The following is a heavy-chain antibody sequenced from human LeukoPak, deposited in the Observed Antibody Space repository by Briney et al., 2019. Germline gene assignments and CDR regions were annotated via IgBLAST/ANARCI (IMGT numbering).Heavy chain of an antibody. CDR3: ARTDCSSTSCYLFDY. Sequence: GEXLKISFKGSGSRFTSHWIGWVRQMPGKGLEGMGIIYPSDSDTKYSPSFQGQVTISADKSISTAYLQSSSLKASDTAMYYCARTDCSSTSCYLFDYWGQGTLVTVSS. CDR1: GSRFTSHW. V-gene: IGHV5-51*01. J-gene: IGHJ4*02. D-gene: IGHD2-2*01. CDR2: IYPSDSDT.